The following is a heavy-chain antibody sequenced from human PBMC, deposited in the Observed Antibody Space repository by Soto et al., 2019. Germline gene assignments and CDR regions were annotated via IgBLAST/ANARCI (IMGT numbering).Heavy chain of an antibody. CDR2: ISGGGDGA. CDR1: GFAFSYYA. D-gene: IGHD2-15*01. V-gene: IGHV3-23*01. Sequence: EVQLLESGGGLVQPGGSLRLSCAASGFAFSYYAIIWVRQAPGKGLEWVSTISGGGDGAFYADSVKGRFTISRDNSRNTVYLQVNSLRAEDTAVHYCARKGPGSLTIYCSDGGCHYAFDIWGQGTRVTVSS. CDR3: ARKGPGSLTIYCSDGGCHYAFDI. J-gene: IGHJ3*02.